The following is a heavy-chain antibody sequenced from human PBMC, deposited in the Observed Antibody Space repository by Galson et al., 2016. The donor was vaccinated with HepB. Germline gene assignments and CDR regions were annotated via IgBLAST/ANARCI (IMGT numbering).Heavy chain of an antibody. Sequence: SVKVSCKAFGYTFSNYDTVWVRQASGQGLEWMAWMNPNSGNTGYAPNFKGRLTLTRDTSISTAYMELSGLRSEDTAVYYCTRGATGTTLIEYWGQGTLVTVSS. CDR1: GYTFSNYD. V-gene: IGHV1-8*01. D-gene: IGHD1-7*01. CDR3: TRGATGTTLIEY. J-gene: IGHJ4*02. CDR2: MNPNSGNT.